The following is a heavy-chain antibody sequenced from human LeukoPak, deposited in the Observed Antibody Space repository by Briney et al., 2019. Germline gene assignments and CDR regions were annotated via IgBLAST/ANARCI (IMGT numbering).Heavy chain of an antibody. J-gene: IGHJ6*02. CDR3: AKDASDVTMIVVVMYGMDV. CDR1: GFTFSNYA. D-gene: IGHD3-22*01. V-gene: IGHV3-30*18. CDR2: ISHDGSRQ. Sequence: GGSLRLSCAASGFTFSNYAMHWVRQAPGKGLEWVAVISHDGSRQYYADSVKGRFTISRDTSQNTLYLQMNSLRSEDSAVYYCAKDASDVTMIVVVMYGMDVWGQGTTVTVSS.